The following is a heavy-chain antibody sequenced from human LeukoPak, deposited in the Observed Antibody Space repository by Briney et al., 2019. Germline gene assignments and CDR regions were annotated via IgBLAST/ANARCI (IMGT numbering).Heavy chain of an antibody. CDR1: GYTFTSYG. CDR2: ISAYNGNT. D-gene: IGHD1-26*01. CDR3: ARAGATNYYYYMDV. V-gene: IGHV1-18*01. J-gene: IGHJ6*03. Sequence: ASVKVSCKASGYTFTSYGISWVRQAPGQGLEGMGWISAYNGNTNYAQKFQGRVTITADESTSTAYRELSSRRSEDTAVYYCARAGATNYYYYMDVWGKGTTVTIS.